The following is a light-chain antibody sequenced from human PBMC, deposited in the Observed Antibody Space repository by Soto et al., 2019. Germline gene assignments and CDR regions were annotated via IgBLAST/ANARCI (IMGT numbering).Light chain of an antibody. CDR3: QQGHSGLT. J-gene: IGKJ4*01. CDR2: GAS. V-gene: IGKV1-39*01. CDR1: QNVRNY. Sequence: DIQMTQSPSSVSASIGDRVTITCRASQNVRNYLNWYQQKSGKAPKLLIYGASNLRSGVPSRFRGSGSGTDFTLTINSLESEDFATYYYQQGHSGLTFGGGTKVDIK.